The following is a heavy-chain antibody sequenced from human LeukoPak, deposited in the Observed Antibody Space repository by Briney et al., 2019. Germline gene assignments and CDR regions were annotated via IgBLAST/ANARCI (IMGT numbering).Heavy chain of an antibody. CDR2: IYHSGST. D-gene: IGHD1-20*01. CDR1: GGSISSGGYS. CDR3: ARADNWNYGYYGMDV. Sequence: SQALFLTCAVSGGSISSGGYSWSWIRQPPGKGLEWIGYIYHSGSTYYNPSLKSRVTISVDRSKNQFSLKLSSVTAADTAVYYCARADNWNYGYYGMDVWGQGTTVTVSS. J-gene: IGHJ6*02. V-gene: IGHV4-30-2*01.